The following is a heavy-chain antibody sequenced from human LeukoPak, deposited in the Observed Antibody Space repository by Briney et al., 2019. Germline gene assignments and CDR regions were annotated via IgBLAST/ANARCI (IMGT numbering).Heavy chain of an antibody. CDR1: GFSFSTYA. CDR2: ISGTGDST. V-gene: IGHV3-23*01. CDR3: ARDRGYSCGY. Sequence: PGGSLRLSCAASGFSFSTYAMSWVRQAPGKGLEWVSTISGTGDSTYYADFVKGRFTISRDNSKNTLYRQMNSLRAEDTAVYYCARDRGYSCGYWGQGTLVTVSS. J-gene: IGHJ4*02. D-gene: IGHD5-18*01.